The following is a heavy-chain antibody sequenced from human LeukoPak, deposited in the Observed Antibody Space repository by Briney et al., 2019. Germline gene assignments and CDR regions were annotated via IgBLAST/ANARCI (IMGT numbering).Heavy chain of an antibody. J-gene: IGHJ3*02. V-gene: IGHV3-73*01. CDR3: AKDHHLDYYDTRGYLDAFDI. D-gene: IGHD3-22*01. CDR2: IRNKDNNYAK. CDR1: GFIFSAST. Sequence: PGGSLRLSCVASGFIFSASTMQWVRQASGKGLEWIGRIRNKDNNYAKAYVASVKGRFTFSRDDSKNTVYLQMNSLRAEDTAVYYCAKDHHLDYYDTRGYLDAFDIWGQGTMVTVSS.